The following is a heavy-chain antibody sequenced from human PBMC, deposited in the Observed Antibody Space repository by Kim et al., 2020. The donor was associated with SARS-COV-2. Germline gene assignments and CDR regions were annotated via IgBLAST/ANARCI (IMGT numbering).Heavy chain of an antibody. CDR3: ADPPNF. V-gene: IGHV3-23*01. CDR2: GRGGTT. Sequence: GRGGTTFEADPARGRFTISRDNSVNTVSLQMNSLRVDDTAVYYCADPPNFWGQGTLVTVSS. J-gene: IGHJ4*02.